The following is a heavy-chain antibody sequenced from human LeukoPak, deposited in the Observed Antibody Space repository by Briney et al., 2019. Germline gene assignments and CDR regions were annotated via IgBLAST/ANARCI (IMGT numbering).Heavy chain of an antibody. CDR3: ARDSGSYVEYYFDY. J-gene: IGHJ4*02. Sequence: SETLSLTCAVYGGSFSGYYWAWIRQPPGKGLEWIGEINHSGSTNYNPSLKSRVTISVDTSKNQFSLKLSSVTAADTAVYYCARDSGSYVEYYFDYWGQGTLVTVSS. CDR2: INHSGST. V-gene: IGHV4-34*01. CDR1: GGSFSGYY. D-gene: IGHD1-26*01.